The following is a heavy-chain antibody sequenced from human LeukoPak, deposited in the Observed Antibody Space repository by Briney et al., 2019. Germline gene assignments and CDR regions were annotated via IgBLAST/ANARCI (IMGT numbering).Heavy chain of an antibody. CDR1: GFTFRSFA. CDR2: ISASGHYI. Sequence: GGSLRLSCEASGFTFRSFAMSWVRQAPGRGLEWLSGISASGHYIYYADSVKGRFTISRDNSKNTLYIEINSLRAEDTAVYYCARDGSWGDYQFYFYMDVWGKGTTVTVSS. CDR3: ARDGSWGDYQFYFYMDV. D-gene: IGHD2-2*01. J-gene: IGHJ6*03. V-gene: IGHV3-23*01.